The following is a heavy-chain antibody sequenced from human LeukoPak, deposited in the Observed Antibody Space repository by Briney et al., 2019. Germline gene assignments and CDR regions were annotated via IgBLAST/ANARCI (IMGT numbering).Heavy chain of an antibody. CDR2: IHHSGGT. D-gene: IGHD5-24*01. J-gene: IGHJ5*02. V-gene: IGHV4-38-2*01. CDR3: ARLRDLYNCFDP. CDR1: GYSISSGYY. Sequence: KPSETLSLTCVVSGYSISSGYYWGWIRQPPGKGLEWIATIHHSGGTYYSPSLKRRVTISVDTSKNQFSLKLSSVTAADTAVYYCARLRDLYNCFDPWGQGTLVIVSS.